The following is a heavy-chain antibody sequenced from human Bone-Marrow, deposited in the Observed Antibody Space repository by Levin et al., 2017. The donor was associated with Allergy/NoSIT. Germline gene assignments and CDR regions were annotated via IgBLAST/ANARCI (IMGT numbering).Heavy chain of an antibody. D-gene: IGHD1-1*01. Sequence: GESLKISCKASGYTFTSYDINWVRQATGQGLEWMGWMNPNSGNTGYAQKFQGRVTMTRNTSISTAYMELSSLRSEDTAVYYCARVPSKRRAPRQNENWFDPWGQGTLVTVSS. CDR2: MNPNSGNT. V-gene: IGHV1-8*01. J-gene: IGHJ5*02. CDR3: ARVPSKRRAPRQNENWFDP. CDR1: GYTFTSYD.